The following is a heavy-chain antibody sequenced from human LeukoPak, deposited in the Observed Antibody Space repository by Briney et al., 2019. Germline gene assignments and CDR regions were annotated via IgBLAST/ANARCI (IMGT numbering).Heavy chain of an antibody. CDR2: IYYSGST. J-gene: IGHJ4*02. D-gene: IGHD3-22*01. V-gene: IGHV4-59*01. Sequence: SETLSLTCTVSGGSISSYYWSWIRQPPGKGLEWIGYIYYSGSTNYNPSLKGRVTISVDTSKNQFSLKLSSVTAADTAVYYCARSYYYDSSGYYQIDYWGQGTLVTVSS. CDR1: GGSISSYY. CDR3: ARSYYYDSSGYYQIDY.